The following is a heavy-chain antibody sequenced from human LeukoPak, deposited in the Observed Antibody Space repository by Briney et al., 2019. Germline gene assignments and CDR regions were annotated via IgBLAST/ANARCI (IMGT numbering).Heavy chain of an antibody. J-gene: IGHJ6*03. D-gene: IGHD2-8*01. V-gene: IGHV4-59*01. CDR3: ARDKGAVLMVYGSHFNDPDGYMDV. Sequence: SETLSLTCTVSGGSISSYYWSWIRQPPGKGLEWIGYIYYSGSTNYNPSLKSRVTISVDTSKNQFSLKLSSVTADDTAVYYCARDKGAVLMVYGSHFNDPDGYMDVWGKGTTVTVSS. CDR2: IYYSGST. CDR1: GGSISSYY.